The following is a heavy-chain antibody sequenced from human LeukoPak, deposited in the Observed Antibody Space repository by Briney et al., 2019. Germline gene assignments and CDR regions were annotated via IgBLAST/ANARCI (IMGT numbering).Heavy chain of an antibody. D-gene: IGHD5-24*01. J-gene: IGHJ1*01. CDR3: PSDSPRDGYHSAEYFQH. V-gene: IGHV4-59*01. CDR2: IYDSGNIYDSRIT. Sequence: SETLSLTCTVSGGSISGYYWNWIRQAPGKGLEWIGNIYDSGNIYDSRITKYNPSLNSRVSISVDMSKTQFTLKLSSVTAAATAVYYCPSDSPRDGYHSAEYFQHWGRRTLVTVSS. CDR1: GGSISGYY.